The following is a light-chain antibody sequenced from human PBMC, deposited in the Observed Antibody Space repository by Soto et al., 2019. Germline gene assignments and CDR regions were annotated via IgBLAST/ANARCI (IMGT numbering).Light chain of an antibody. V-gene: IGKV1-39*01. Sequence: DIQMTQSPSSLSASVGDRVTITCRASQSISNSLNWYQQKPVKAPKLLIYAASSLQSGVPSRFSGSGSGTDFTLTISSLQPEDFVTYYCQQSYSTPPTFGQGTKLEIK. CDR2: AAS. CDR3: QQSYSTPPT. CDR1: QSISNS. J-gene: IGKJ2*01.